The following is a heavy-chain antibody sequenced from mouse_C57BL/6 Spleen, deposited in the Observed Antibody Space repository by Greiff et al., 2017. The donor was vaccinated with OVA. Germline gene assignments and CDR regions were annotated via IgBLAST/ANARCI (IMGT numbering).Heavy chain of an antibody. J-gene: IGHJ2*01. CDR3: ARVATEVYFDY. CDR2: ISSGGSYT. D-gene: IGHD1-1*01. CDR1: GFTFSSYG. V-gene: IGHV5-6*01. Sequence: EVKLMESGGDLVKPGGSLKLSCAASGFTFSSYGMSWVRQTPDKRLEWVATISSGGSYTYYPDSVKGRFTISRDNAKNTLYLQMSSLKSEDTAMYYCARVATEVYFDYWGKGTTLTVSS.